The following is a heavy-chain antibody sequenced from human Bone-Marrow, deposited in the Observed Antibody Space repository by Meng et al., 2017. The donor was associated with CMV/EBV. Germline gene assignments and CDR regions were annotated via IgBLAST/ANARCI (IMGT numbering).Heavy chain of an antibody. D-gene: IGHD6-19*01. CDR2: INPNDDT. Sequence: QVQLVQFGAGVKKPGASVKVSCKASGYTVTDYYIHWVRQAPGQWLEWMGWINPNDDTNYAQNFQGRVTMTRDMSINTVYMELSRLTSDDTAVYYCARSSGWSRFDYWGLGTLVTVSS. CDR1: GYTVTDYY. V-gene: IGHV1-2*02. CDR3: ARSSGWSRFDY. J-gene: IGHJ4*02.